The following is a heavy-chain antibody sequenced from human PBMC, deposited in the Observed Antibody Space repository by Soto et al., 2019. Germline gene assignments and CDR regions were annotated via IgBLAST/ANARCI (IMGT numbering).Heavy chain of an antibody. CDR3: ARGPGSGYSGYDYYFDY. D-gene: IGHD5-12*01. CDR2: ISSSSSTI. V-gene: IGHV3-48*02. CDR1: GFTFSSYS. Sequence: GGSLRLSCAASGFTFSSYSMNWVRQAPGKGLEWVSYISSSSSTIYYADSVKGRFTISRDNAKNSLYLQMNSLRDEDTAVYYCARGPGSGYSGYDYYFDYWGQGTLVTVSS. J-gene: IGHJ4*02.